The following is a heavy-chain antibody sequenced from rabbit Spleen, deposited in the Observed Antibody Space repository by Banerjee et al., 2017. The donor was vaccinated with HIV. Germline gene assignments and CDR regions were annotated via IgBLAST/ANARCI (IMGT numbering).Heavy chain of an antibody. J-gene: IGHJ4*01. CDR1: RFSFSSRYD. V-gene: IGHV1S40*01. D-gene: IGHD7-1*01. Sequence: QQLVESGGGLVKPGASLTLTCKASRFSFSSRYDLCWVRQAPGKGLEWIACIHGGSKNNIYYASWAKGRFTISKTSSTTVTLQMTSLTVADTATYFCARFYAGYGDFGYAAMWGPGTLVTVS. CDR3: ARFYAGYGDFGYAAM. CDR2: IHGGSKNNI.